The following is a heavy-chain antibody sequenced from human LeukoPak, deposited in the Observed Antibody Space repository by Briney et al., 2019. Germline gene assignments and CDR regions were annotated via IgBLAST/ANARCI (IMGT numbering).Heavy chain of an antibody. CDR2: ISYDGSNK. J-gene: IGHJ4*02. V-gene: IGHV3-30*04. D-gene: IGHD1-7*01. Sequence: GGSLRLSYAASGFTFSSYAMHWVRQAPGKGLEWVAVISYDGSNKYYADSAKGRFTISRDNSKNTLYLQMNSLRAEDTAVYYCTPLELVDYWGQGTLVTVSS. CDR1: GFTFSSYA. CDR3: TPLELVDY.